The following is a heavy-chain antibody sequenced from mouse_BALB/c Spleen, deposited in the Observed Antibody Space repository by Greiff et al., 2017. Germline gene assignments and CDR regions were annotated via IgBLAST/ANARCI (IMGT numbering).Heavy chain of an antibody. V-gene: IGHV1-5*01. Sequence: VQLQQSGTVLARPGASVKMSCKASGYSFTSYWMHWVKQRPGQGLEWIGAIYPGNSDTSYNQKFKGKAKLTAVTTASTAYMELSSLTNEDSAVYYCTRFSWDREDYWGQGTTLTVSS. J-gene: IGHJ2*01. CDR1: GYSFTSYW. CDR3: TRFSWDREDY. D-gene: IGHD3-3*01. CDR2: IYPGNSDT.